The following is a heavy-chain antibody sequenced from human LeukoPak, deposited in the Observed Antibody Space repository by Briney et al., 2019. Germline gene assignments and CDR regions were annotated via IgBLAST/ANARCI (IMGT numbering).Heavy chain of an antibody. D-gene: IGHD2-15*01. Sequence: ASVKVSCKASGYTFTGYYMHWVRQAPGQGLEWVGWINPNSGGTNYAQKFQGRVTMTRDTSISTAYMELSRLRSDDTAVYYCARDPRGVVVAATPYYYYYYYMDVWGKGTTVTVSS. V-gene: IGHV1-2*02. CDR2: INPNSGGT. CDR1: GYTFTGYY. CDR3: ARDPRGVVVAATPYYYYYYYMDV. J-gene: IGHJ6*03.